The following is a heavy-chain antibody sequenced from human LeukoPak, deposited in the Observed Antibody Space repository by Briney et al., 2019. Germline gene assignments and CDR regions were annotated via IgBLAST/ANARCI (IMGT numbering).Heavy chain of an antibody. CDR2: INPNSGGT. CDR1: GYTFTGYY. V-gene: IGHV1-2*02. Sequence: ASVKVSCKASGYTFTGYYMHWVRQAPGQGLEWMGWINPNSGGTNYAQKFQGGVTMTRDTSISTAYMELSRLRSDDTAVYYCARVNMWGTIVAGLDYWGQGTLVTVSS. J-gene: IGHJ4*02. CDR3: ARVNMWGTIVAGLDY. D-gene: IGHD5-12*01.